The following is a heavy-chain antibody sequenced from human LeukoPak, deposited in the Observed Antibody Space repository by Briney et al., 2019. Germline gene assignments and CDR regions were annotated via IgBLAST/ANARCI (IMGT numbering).Heavy chain of an antibody. Sequence: SETLSLTCTVSGGSISSGSYYWSWIRQPAGKGLEWIGRIYTSGSTNYNPSLKSRVTISVDTSKNQFSLKLSSVTAADTAVYYCARDVRYCDWFYFDYWGQGTLVTVSS. CDR3: ARDVRYCDWFYFDY. CDR1: GGSISSGSYY. D-gene: IGHD3-9*01. V-gene: IGHV4-61*02. J-gene: IGHJ4*02. CDR2: IYTSGST.